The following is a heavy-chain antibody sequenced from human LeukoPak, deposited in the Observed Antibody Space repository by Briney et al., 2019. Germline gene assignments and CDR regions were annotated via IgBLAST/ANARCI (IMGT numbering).Heavy chain of an antibody. D-gene: IGHD1-26*01. J-gene: IGHJ4*02. V-gene: IGHV3-48*03. Sequence: GGSLRLSCAASGFTFSSYEMNWVRQAPGKGLEWVSYISSSGSTIYYADSVKGRFTISRDNAKNSLYLQMNSLRAEDTAVYYCASSDSNSPWEPSYYSDYWGQGTLVTVSS. CDR3: ASSDSNSPWEPSYYSDY. CDR2: ISSSGSTI. CDR1: GFTFSSYE.